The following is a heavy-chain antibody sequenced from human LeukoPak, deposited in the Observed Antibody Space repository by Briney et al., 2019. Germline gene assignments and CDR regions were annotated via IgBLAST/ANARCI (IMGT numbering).Heavy chain of an antibody. CDR1: GYTFTGYY. CDR3: ARVRGYCSGGSCYEYYLDY. D-gene: IGHD2-15*01. CDR2: ISAYNGNT. Sequence: ASVKVSCKASGYTFTGYYMHWVRQAPGQGLEWMGWISAYNGNTNYAQKLQGRVTMTTDTSTSTAYMELRSLRSDDTAVYYCARVRGYCSGGSCYEYYLDYWGQGTLVTVSS. V-gene: IGHV1-18*04. J-gene: IGHJ4*02.